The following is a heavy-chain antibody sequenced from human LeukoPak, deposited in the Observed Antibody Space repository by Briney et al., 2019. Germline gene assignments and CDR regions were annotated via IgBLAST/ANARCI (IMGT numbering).Heavy chain of an antibody. CDR1: GYTFTGYY. J-gene: IGHJ4*02. CDR3: ASALIAVDGTSFDS. CDR2: INPNSGGT. D-gene: IGHD6-19*01. V-gene: IGHV1-2*02. Sequence: ASVKVSCKTSGYTFTGYYMHWVRQGPGQGLEWMAWINPNSGGTNSAQKFQGRVTVTRDTSISTAYMELSSLRSDDTAVYYCASALIAVDGTSFDSWGQGTLVTVSS.